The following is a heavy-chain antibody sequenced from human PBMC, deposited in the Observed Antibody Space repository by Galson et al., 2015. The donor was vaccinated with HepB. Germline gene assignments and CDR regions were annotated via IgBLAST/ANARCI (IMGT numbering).Heavy chain of an antibody. D-gene: IGHD3-22*01. CDR3: ARSDSRGSSYYYYYGMDV. V-gene: IGHV4-39*01. CDR2: IYYTGGT. Sequence: GKGLEWIGSIYYTGGTYYRASLKSRVTMSVDTSKNQFSLKLSSVTAADTAVYYCARSDSRGSSYYYYYGMDVWGQGTTVTVSS. J-gene: IGHJ6*02.